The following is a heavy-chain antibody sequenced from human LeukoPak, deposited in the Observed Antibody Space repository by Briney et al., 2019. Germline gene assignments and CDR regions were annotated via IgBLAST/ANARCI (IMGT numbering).Heavy chain of an antibody. CDR2: ISWNSGRR. CDR1: GFTFDDYA. V-gene: IGHV3-9*03. Sequence: GGSLRLSCVGSGFTFDDYAMPWVRQAPGKGLEWVSGISWNSGRRGYADSVKGRFTISRDNAKTSLYLQMNSLRAEDMALYYCAKGPDYDILTPIDYWGQGTLVTVSS. D-gene: IGHD3-9*01. J-gene: IGHJ4*02. CDR3: AKGPDYDILTPIDY.